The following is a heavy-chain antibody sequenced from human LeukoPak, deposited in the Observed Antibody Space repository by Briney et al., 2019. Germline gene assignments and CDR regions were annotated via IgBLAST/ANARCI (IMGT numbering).Heavy chain of an antibody. CDR1: GFTFSDYY. Sequence: GGSLRLSCAASGFTFSDYYMSWVRQAPGKGLEWVSAISGSGGSTYYADSVKGRFTISRDNAKNSLYLQLNSLRAEDTAVYYCVRVMNYYDSSGYGNYFDYWGQGTLVTVSS. J-gene: IGHJ4*02. V-gene: IGHV3-11*04. D-gene: IGHD3-22*01. CDR2: ISGSGGST. CDR3: VRVMNYYDSSGYGNYFDY.